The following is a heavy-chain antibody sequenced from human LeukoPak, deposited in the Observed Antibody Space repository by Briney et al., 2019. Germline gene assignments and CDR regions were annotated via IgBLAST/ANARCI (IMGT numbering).Heavy chain of an antibody. V-gene: IGHV1-3*01. CDR3: AKDSGVYYVDYYYMDV. D-gene: IGHD3-22*01. Sequence: ASVKVSCKASGYTFTSYAMHWVRQAPGQGLEWMGWITAGNGNTKYSQKFQGRVTITRDTSASTAYMELSSLRSEDTAVYYCAKDSGVYYVDYYYMDVWGKGTTVTVSS. J-gene: IGHJ6*03. CDR2: ITAGNGNT. CDR1: GYTFTSYA.